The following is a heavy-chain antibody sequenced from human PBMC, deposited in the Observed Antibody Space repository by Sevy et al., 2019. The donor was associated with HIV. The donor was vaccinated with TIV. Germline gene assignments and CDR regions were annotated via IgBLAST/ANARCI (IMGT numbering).Heavy chain of an antibody. J-gene: IGHJ4*01. Sequence: AAVKVSCKASGYTFTNYYMHWVGQAPGQGLEWMEIINLSGGSTTYAQKFQHRVTMTRDTSTSIVYMELSSLRSEDTAVYYCVRDRRGYDSTAYFYDYWGQGTMVTVSS. D-gene: IGHD3-22*01. CDR2: INLSGGST. CDR1: GYTFTNYY. CDR3: VRDRRGYDSTAYFYDY. V-gene: IGHV1-46*01.